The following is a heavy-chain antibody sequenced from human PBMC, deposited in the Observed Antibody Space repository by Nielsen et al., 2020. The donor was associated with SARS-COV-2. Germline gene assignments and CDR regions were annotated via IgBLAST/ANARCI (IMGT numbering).Heavy chain of an antibody. CDR2: ISWNSGSI. V-gene: IGHV3-9*01. Sequence: SLKISCAASGFSFDDYGMSWVRQAPGKGLEWVSGISWNSGSIGYADSVKGRFTISRGNAKNSLYLQMNSLHQGPIGLPPGTLLQEHLWG. CDR3: TLLQEHL. J-gene: IGHJ6*01. CDR1: GFSFDDYG.